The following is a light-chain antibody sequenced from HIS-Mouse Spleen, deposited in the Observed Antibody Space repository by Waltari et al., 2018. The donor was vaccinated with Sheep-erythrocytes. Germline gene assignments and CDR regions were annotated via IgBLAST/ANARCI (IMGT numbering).Light chain of an antibody. Sequence: QSALTQPRSVSGSPGQSVTISCTGTSSDVGGYNYVSWYQQHPGKAPKLMIYDVSTRPSGVHERFSGSTSGNTASLTISGLQAEDEADYYCCSYAGSYNHVFATGTKVTVL. CDR1: SSDVGGYNY. CDR3: CSYAGSYNHV. V-gene: IGLV2-11*01. J-gene: IGLJ1*01. CDR2: DVS.